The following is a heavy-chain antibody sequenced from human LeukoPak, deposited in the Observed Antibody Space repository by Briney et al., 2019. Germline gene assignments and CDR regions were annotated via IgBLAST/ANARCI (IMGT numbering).Heavy chain of an antibody. D-gene: IGHD2-21*01. V-gene: IGHV3-23*01. CDR2: ISVSGGYT. Sequence: PGGSLRLSCAASGLTLSSYTMNWVRQTPGKGLEWVSSISVSGGYTFYADSGKGRFTISRDNSNNTLYLQLNGLRTEDTALYYCAKDRLLNCRGDCYIFDYWGQGTLVTVSS. CDR3: AKDRLLNCRGDCYIFDY. CDR1: GLTLSSYT. J-gene: IGHJ4*02.